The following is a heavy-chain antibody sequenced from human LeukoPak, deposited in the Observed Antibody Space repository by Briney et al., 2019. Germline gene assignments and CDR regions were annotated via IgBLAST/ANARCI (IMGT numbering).Heavy chain of an antibody. J-gene: IGHJ3*02. D-gene: IGHD6-19*01. V-gene: IGHV1-3*03. CDR3: ARGSSGWYYAFDI. CDR1: GYTFTSYA. Sequence: ASVKVSCKASGYTFTSYAMHWVRQAPGQRLEWMGWINGGNGNTKYSQEFQGRVTISRDTSASTAYMELSSLRSEDMAVYYCARGSSGWYYAFDIWGQGTMVTVSS. CDR2: INGGNGNT.